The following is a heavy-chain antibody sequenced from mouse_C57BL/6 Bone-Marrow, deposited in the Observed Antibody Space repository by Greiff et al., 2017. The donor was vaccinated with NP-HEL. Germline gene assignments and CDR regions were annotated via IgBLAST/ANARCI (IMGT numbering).Heavy chain of an antibody. Sequence: VQLKESEGGLVQPGRSMKLSCTASGFTFSDYYMSWVRQVPAKGLEWVANINYDGSSTYYLDSLQSRFIISRDNAKNILYLQMSSLKSEDTATYYCARGGNFDYWGQGTTLTVSA. CDR3: ARGGNFDY. V-gene: IGHV5-16*01. CDR1: GFTFSDYY. J-gene: IGHJ2*01. CDR2: INYDGSST.